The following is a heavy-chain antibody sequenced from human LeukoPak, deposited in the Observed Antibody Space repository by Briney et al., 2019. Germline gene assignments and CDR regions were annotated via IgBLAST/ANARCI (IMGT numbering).Heavy chain of an antibody. Sequence: GGSLRLSCAASGFTFSSYAMSWVRQAPGKGLEWVSAISGSGGSTSYADTVKGRFTISKDNSKNTLYLQMNSLRDEDTAVYYCAKDNHGSGVYYCGMDVWGQGTTVTVSS. CDR2: ISGSGGST. CDR1: GFTFSSYA. D-gene: IGHD3-10*01. J-gene: IGHJ6*02. V-gene: IGHV3-23*01. CDR3: AKDNHGSGVYYCGMDV.